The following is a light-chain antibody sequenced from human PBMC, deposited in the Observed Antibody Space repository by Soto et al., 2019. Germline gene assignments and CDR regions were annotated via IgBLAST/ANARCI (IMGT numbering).Light chain of an antibody. V-gene: IGKV1-5*03. Sequence: DIQMTQSPSTLSASVGDRVTITCRASQSISSWLAWYQQKPGKAPKLLIYKSSSLESGVPSRFSGSGSGTEFTLTIRRLQPDDFATYYGQLYNSLYTFGQETKLEIK. CDR2: KSS. J-gene: IGKJ2*01. CDR1: QSISSW. CDR3: QLYNSLYT.